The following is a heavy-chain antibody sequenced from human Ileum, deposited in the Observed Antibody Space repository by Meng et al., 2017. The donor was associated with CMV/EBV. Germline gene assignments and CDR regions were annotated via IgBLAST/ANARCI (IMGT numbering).Heavy chain of an antibody. CDR3: ARSRGLYY. CDR1: GFTFSAYS. D-gene: IGHD2-2*01. Sequence: GESLKISCAASGFTFSAYSMSWVRQAPGKGLEWVANIKEDGSERYYVDSVKGRFTISRDNAKNSLYLQMNNLRAEDTALYYCARSRGLYYWGQGTLVTVSS. J-gene: IGHJ4*02. V-gene: IGHV3-7*01. CDR2: IKEDGSER.